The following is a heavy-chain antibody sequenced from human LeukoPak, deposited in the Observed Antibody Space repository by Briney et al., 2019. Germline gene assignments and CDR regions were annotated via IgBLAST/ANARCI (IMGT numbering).Heavy chain of an antibody. J-gene: IGHJ5*02. V-gene: IGHV3-11*01. CDR2: ISSSGSTI. Sequence: GGSLRLSCAASGFTFSDYYMSWIRQAPGKGLEWVSYISSSGSTIYYADSVKGRFTISRDNAKNSLYLQMNSLRAEDTAVYYCARVAQYYDFWSGYYRGWFDPWGQGTLVTVSS. D-gene: IGHD3-3*01. CDR1: GFTFSDYY. CDR3: ARVAQYYDFWSGYYRGWFDP.